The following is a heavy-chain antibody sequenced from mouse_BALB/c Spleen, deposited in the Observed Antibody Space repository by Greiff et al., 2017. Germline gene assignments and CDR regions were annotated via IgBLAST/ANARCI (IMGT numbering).Heavy chain of an antibody. J-gene: IGHJ3*01. CDR2: IWAGGST. V-gene: IGHV2-9*02. D-gene: IGHD2-4*01. CDR3: ARGNMITFAY. CDR1: GFSLTSYG. Sequence: VHLVESGPGLVAPSQSLSITCTVSGFSLTSYGVHWVRQPPGKGLEWLGVIWAGGSTNYNSALMSRLSISKDNSKSQVFLKMNSLQTDDTAMYYCARGNMITFAYWGQGTLVTVAA.